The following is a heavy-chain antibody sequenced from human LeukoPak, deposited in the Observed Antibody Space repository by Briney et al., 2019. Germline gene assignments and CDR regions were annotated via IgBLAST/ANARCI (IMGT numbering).Heavy chain of an antibody. CDR1: GYTFTSYY. Sequence: ASVKVSCKASGYTFTSYYMHWVRQAPGQGLEWMGVINPSGGSTSYAQKFQGRVTMTRDTSTSTVYMELSSLRSEDTAVYYCARAVRWLQFDYWGQGTLVTVSS. D-gene: IGHD5-24*01. V-gene: IGHV1-46*01. J-gene: IGHJ4*02. CDR2: INPSGGST. CDR3: ARAVRWLQFDY.